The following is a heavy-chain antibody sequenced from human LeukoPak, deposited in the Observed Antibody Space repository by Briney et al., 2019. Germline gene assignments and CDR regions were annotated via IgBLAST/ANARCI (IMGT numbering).Heavy chain of an antibody. CDR2: ISAYNGNT. CDR1: GYTFTSYG. J-gene: IGHJ3*02. V-gene: IGHV1-18*01. CDR3: ARDQWLGDAFDI. Sequence: ASVKVSCKASGYTFTSYGISWVRQAPGQGLEWMGWISAYNGNTNYAQKLQGRVTMTADTSTSTAYMELRSLRSDDTAVYYCARDQWLGDAFDIWGQGTMVTVSS. D-gene: IGHD6-19*01.